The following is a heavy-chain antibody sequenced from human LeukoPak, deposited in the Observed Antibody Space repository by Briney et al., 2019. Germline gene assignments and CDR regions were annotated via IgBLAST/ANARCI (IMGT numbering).Heavy chain of an antibody. J-gene: IGHJ3*02. V-gene: IGHV3-74*01. CDR3: ARALLDLGYCSSNSCPSDAFDI. Sequence: GGSLRLSCAASGFTFSSYWMHWVRQAPGKGLVWVSRINSDGSSTSYADSVKGRFTISRDNAKNTLYLQMNSLRAEDTAVYYCARALLDLGYCSSNSCPSDAFDIWGQGTMVTVSS. CDR1: GFTFSSYW. D-gene: IGHD2-2*01. CDR2: INSDGSST.